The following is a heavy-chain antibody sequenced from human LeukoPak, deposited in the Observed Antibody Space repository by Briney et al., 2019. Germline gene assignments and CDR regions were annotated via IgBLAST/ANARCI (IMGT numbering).Heavy chain of an antibody. Sequence: SVKVSCKASGGTFSSYAISWVRQAPGQGLEWMGRIIPILGIANYAQKFQGRVTITADKSTSTAYMELSSLRAEDTVVYYCARDQNSIYYYYGMDVWGQGTTVTVSS. CDR3: ARDQNSIYYYYGMDV. D-gene: IGHD4-23*01. CDR2: IIPILGIA. V-gene: IGHV1-69*04. J-gene: IGHJ6*02. CDR1: GGTFSSYA.